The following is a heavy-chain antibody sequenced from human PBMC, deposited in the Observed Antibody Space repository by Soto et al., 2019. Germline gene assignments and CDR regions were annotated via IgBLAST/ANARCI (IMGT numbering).Heavy chain of an antibody. CDR2: INPNSGGT. V-gene: IGHV1-2*04. J-gene: IGHJ4*02. CDR1: GYTFTGYY. D-gene: IGHD2-21*02. Sequence: QVQLVQSGAEVKKPGASVKVSCKASGYTFTGYYMHWVRQAPGQGLEWMGWINPNSGGTNYAQKFQGWVTMTRDTSISKAYRELSRLRSDDTAVYYCARAHCGGDCYSGVDYWGQGTLVTVSS. CDR3: ARAHCGGDCYSGVDY.